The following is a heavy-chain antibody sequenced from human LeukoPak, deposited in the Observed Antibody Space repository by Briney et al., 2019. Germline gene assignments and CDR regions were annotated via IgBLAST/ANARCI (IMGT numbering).Heavy chain of an antibody. Sequence: PSETLSLTCTVSGGSISSSSYYWGWIRQPPGKGLEWIGSIYYSGSTYYNPSLKSRVTISVDTSRNQFSLKLSSVTAADTAVYYCARAGGVHDTPQDLDYWGQGTLVTVSS. D-gene: IGHD5/OR15-5a*01. CDR1: GGSISSSSYY. V-gene: IGHV4-39*07. CDR3: ARAGGVHDTPQDLDY. CDR2: IYYSGST. J-gene: IGHJ4*02.